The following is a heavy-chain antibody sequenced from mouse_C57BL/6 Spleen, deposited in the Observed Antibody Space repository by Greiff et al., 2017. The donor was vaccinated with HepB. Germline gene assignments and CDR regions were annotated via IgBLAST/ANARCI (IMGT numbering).Heavy chain of an antibody. V-gene: IGHV1-82*01. Sequence: QVQLQQSGPELVKPGASVKISCKASGYAFSSSWMNWVKQRPGKGLEWIGRIYPGDGDTNYNGKFKGKATLTADKSSSTAYMQLSSLTSEDSAVSFCARGEDDYYYFDYWGQGTTLTVSS. CDR2: IYPGDGDT. D-gene: IGHD2-4*01. CDR3: ARGEDDYYYFDY. J-gene: IGHJ2*01. CDR1: GYAFSSSW.